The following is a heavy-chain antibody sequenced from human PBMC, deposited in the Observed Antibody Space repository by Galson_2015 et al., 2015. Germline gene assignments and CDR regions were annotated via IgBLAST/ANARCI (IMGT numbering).Heavy chain of an antibody. D-gene: IGHD6-13*01. J-gene: IGHJ4*02. CDR3: AKDRFSSCHLWYFYY. CDR2: ISGSGGSI. Sequence: SLRLSCEAAGFTFSSYAMSWVRQAPGKGLEWVSTISGSGGSIIYADSVKGRFTICRDNSKNTLYLQMNSLRDEYTAVYYCAKDRFSSCHLWYFYYWGQGSLVTVSS. CDR1: GFTFSSYA. V-gene: IGHV3-23*01.